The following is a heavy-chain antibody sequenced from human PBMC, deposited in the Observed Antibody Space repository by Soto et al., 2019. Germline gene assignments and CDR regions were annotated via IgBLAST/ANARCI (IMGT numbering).Heavy chain of an antibody. CDR1: GFTFSSYA. D-gene: IGHD3-22*01. J-gene: IGHJ3*02. CDR2: ISYDGSNK. V-gene: IGHV3-30-3*01. Sequence: QVQLVESGGGVVQPGRSLRLSCAASGFTFSSYAMHWVRQAPGKGLEWVAVISYDGSNKYYADSVKGRFTISRDNSKNTLYLQMNSLRAEDTAVYYCASYTYYDSSGYYPNDAFDIWGLGTMVTVAS. CDR3: ASYTYYDSSGYYPNDAFDI.